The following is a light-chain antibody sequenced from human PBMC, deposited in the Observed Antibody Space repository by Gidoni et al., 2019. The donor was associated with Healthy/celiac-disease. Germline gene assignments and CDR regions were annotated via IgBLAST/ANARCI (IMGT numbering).Light chain of an antibody. CDR3: QQSYSTPRT. V-gene: IGKV1-39*01. CDR2: AAS. CDR1: QSISSY. Sequence: DIQMTQSPSSLSASVGDRVTITCRASQSISSYLNWYQQKPGKAPKRLIYAASSLQSGVPSRFSVSGSGTDFTLTISSLQPEDFATYYCQQSYSTPRTFGQGTRLEIK. J-gene: IGKJ5*01.